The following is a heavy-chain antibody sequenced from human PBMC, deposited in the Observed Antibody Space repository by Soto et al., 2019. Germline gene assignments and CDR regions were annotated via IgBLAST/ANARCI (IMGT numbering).Heavy chain of an antibody. J-gene: IGHJ6*01. CDR3: ARVLADYGMDV. CDR2: IYATGST. Sequence: PSETLSLTCTAFGGSTSSCYWGWIRQPAGKALEWIGRIYATGSTNYNPSLKIRATMSGDTSKNQCTLKLSSVTAPYTAVYCCARVLADYGMDVWGQGTTVT. V-gene: IGHV4-4*07. CDR1: GGSTSSCY.